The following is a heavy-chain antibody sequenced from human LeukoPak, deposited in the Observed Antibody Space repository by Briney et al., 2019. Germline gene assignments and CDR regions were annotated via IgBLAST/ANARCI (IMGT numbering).Heavy chain of an antibody. CDR1: GFTFSTYG. CDR2: IWDDGTNK. V-gene: IGHV3-33*01. Sequence: GGSLRLSCAASGFTFSTYGMHWVRQAPGKGLTWVAVIWDDGTNKYYADSVKGRFTISRDNSRNTLYLQMNSLRAEDTAVYYCARAEVPGAIKSGAFDIWGQGTMVTVSS. J-gene: IGHJ3*02. CDR3: ARAEVPGAIKSGAFDI. D-gene: IGHD2-2*01.